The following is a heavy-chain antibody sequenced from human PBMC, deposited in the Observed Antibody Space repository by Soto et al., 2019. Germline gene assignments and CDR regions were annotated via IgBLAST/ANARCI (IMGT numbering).Heavy chain of an antibody. CDR3: ARQHIRSIVVVPAAIAY. CDR1: GYTFTSYY. V-gene: IGHV1-46*01. CDR2: INPSGGST. D-gene: IGHD2-2*01. Sequence: SVKVSCKASGYTFTSYYMHWVRQAPGQGLEWMGIINPSGGSTSYAQKFQGRVTMTRDTSTSTVYMELSSLRSEDTAVYYCARQHIRSIVVVPAAIAYWGQGTLVTVSS. J-gene: IGHJ4*02.